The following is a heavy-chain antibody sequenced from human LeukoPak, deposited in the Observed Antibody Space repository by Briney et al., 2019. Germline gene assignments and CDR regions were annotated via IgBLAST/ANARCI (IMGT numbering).Heavy chain of an antibody. Sequence: SETLSLTCTVSGGSISSYYWSWIRQPPGKGLEWIGYIYYSGSTNYNPSLESRVTISVDTSKSQFSLKLTSVTAADTAVYYCARDWSGPYYFDYWGQGTLVTVSS. CDR1: GGSISSYY. D-gene: IGHD3-3*01. J-gene: IGHJ4*01. CDR3: ARDWSGPYYFDY. CDR2: IYYSGST. V-gene: IGHV4-59*12.